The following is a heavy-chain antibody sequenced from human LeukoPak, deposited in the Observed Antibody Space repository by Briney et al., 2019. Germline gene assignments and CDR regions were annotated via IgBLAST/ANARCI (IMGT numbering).Heavy chain of an antibody. CDR3: ARDRRYCSSTSCPNYYYGMDV. CDR2: INPSGGST. V-gene: IGHV1-46*01. CDR1: GYTFTSYY. Sequence: GASVKVSCKASGYTFTSYYMHWVRQAPGQGLEWMGIINPSGGSTSYAQKFQGRVTMTRDTSTSTVYMELSSLRSEDTAVYYCARDRRYCSSTSCPNYYYGMDVWGQGTTVTVSS. D-gene: IGHD2-2*01. J-gene: IGHJ6*02.